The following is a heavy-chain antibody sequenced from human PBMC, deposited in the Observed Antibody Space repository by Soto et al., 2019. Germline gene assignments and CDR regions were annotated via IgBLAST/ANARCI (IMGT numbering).Heavy chain of an antibody. CDR1: GGSVSSTAHS. CDR3: ARITMVRGALGSMDV. CDR2: ISQSGRT. V-gene: IGHV4-30-2*01. J-gene: IGHJ6*02. D-gene: IGHD3-10*01. Sequence: SETLSLTCAVSGGSVSSTAHSWTWTRQPPGKGLEWIGYISQSGRTSYDPSLRSRATMSLDRSKNQFSLELTSATAADTAVYYCARITMVRGALGSMDVWGQGTTVTVSS.